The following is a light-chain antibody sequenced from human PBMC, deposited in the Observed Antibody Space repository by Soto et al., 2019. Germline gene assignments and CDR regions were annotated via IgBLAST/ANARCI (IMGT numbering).Light chain of an antibody. V-gene: IGKV3-15*01. CDR3: QQYNNWPTWT. CDR2: GAS. Sequence: EIVMTQSPATLSVSPGERATLSCRASQSVSSNLAWYQQKPGQAPRLLIYGASTRATGIPARLSGSGSGTEFTLTISSLQSEDFAVYYCQQYNNWPTWTFGQGTKVDI. J-gene: IGKJ1*01. CDR1: QSVSSN.